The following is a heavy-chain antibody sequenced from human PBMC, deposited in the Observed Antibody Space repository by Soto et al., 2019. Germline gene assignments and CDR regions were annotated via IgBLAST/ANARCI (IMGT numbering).Heavy chain of an antibody. Sequence: QVQLVQSGDEVKKPGASVQVSCKASGYIFVNYGIACVRQAPGQWLEWMGWISPYTGNTHSATKVQGRLTMTTDTSTSTAYMDLGSQTSDDTAVYYCVMVDNYVTPTPQHVWGQGTTVTVSS. CDR1: GYIFVNYG. V-gene: IGHV1-18*01. J-gene: IGHJ6*02. CDR3: VMVDNYVTPTPQHV. CDR2: ISPYTGNT. D-gene: IGHD3-16*01.